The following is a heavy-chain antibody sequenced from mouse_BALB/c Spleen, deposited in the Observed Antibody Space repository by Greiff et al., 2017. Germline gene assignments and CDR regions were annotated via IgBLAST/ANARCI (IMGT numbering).Heavy chain of an antibody. CDR2: INPSSGYT. J-gene: IGHJ2*01. V-gene: IGHV1-4*02. Sequence: QVQLQQSAAELARPGASVKMSCKASGYTFTSYTMHWVKQRPGQGLEWIGYINPSSGYTEYNQKFKDKTTLTADKSSSTAYMQLSSLTSEDSAVFYCALRLHYFDYWGQGTTRAVSS. CDR1: GYTFTSYT. CDR3: ALRLHYFDY. D-gene: IGHD1-2*01.